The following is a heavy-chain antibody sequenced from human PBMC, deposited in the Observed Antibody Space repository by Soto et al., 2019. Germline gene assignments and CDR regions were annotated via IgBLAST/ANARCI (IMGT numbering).Heavy chain of an antibody. J-gene: IGHJ6*02. CDR3: ARGLLETRGXAAALLPVYYYYYGMDV. CDR1: GGSISSYY. D-gene: IGHD6-13*01. Sequence: PSETLSLTCTVSGGSISSYYWSWIRQPPGKGLEWIGYIYYSGSTNYNPSLKSRVTISVDTSKNQFSLKLSSVTAADTAVYYCARGLLETRGXAAALLPVYYYYYGMDVWGQGTTVTVSS. V-gene: IGHV4-59*01. CDR2: IYYSGST.